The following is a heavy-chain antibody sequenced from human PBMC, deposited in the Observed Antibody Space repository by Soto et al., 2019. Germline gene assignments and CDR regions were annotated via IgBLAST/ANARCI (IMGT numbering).Heavy chain of an antibody. J-gene: IGHJ4*02. CDR2: ISANNGNT. V-gene: IGHV1-18*01. CDR3: ARGWGGIVVAGTRLDY. CDR1: GYTFTSYA. Sequence: QAQLVQSGTEVEKPGASVKVSCKASGYTFTSYAISCVRQAPGQGLEWMGWISANNGNTNYAQKLQGRVTMTADTSTSTAYMELRSLRSDDTAVYYCARGWGGIVVAGTRLDYWGQGTLVTVSS. D-gene: IGHD6-19*01.